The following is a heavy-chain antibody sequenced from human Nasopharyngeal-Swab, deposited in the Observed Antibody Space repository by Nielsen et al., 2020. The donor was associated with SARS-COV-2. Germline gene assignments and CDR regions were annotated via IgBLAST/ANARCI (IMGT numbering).Heavy chain of an antibody. CDR2: IIPIFGTA. J-gene: IGHJ4*02. Sequence: WVRQAPGQGLEWMGGIIPIFGTANYAQKFQGRVTITADGSTSTAYMELSSLRSEDTAVYYCANILTGYYGSVGFDYWGQGTLVTVSS. V-gene: IGHV1-69*01. D-gene: IGHD3-9*01. CDR3: ANILTGYYGSVGFDY.